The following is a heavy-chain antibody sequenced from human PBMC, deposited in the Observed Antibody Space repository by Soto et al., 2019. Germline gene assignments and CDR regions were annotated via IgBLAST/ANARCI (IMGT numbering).Heavy chain of an antibody. CDR1: GFTFSSYA. V-gene: IGHV3-23*01. CDR2: ISGSGGST. J-gene: IGHJ4*02. D-gene: IGHD3-9*01. CDR3: AKDLAEDYDILTRYYKPAYYFDY. Sequence: PGGSLRLSCAASGFTFSSYAMSWVRQAPGKGLEWVSAISGSGGSTYYADSVKGRFTISRDNSKNTLYLQMNSLRAEDTAVYYCAKDLAEDYDILTRYYKPAYYFDYWGQGTLVPVYS.